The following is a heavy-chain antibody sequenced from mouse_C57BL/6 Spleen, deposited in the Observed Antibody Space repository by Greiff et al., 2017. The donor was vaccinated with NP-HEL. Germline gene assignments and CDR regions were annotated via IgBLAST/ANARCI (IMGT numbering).Heavy chain of an antibody. J-gene: IGHJ4*01. CDR3: ARGAQATRDSYAMDY. Sequence: VQLQQPGAELVKPGASVKMSCKASGYTFTSYWITWVKQRPGQGLEWIGDIYPGSGSTNYNEKFKSKATLTVDTSSSTAYMQLSSLTSDDSAVYYCARGAQATRDSYAMDYWGQGTSVTVSS. D-gene: IGHD3-2*02. V-gene: IGHV1-55*01. CDR2: IYPGSGST. CDR1: GYTFTSYW.